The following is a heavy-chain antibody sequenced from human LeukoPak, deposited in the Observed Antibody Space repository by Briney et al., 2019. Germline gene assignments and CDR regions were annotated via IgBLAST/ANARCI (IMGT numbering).Heavy chain of an antibody. D-gene: IGHD3-10*01. V-gene: IGHV1-2*02. CDR3: ARVYGSGDYDDAFDI. J-gene: IGHJ3*02. CDR1: GYTFTGYY. Sequence: ASVKVSCKASGYTFTGYYMHWVRQAPGQGLEWMGWINPNSGGTNYAQKFQGRVTMTRDTSISTAYMELRSLRSDDTAVYYCARVYGSGDYDDAFDIWGQGTMVTVSS. CDR2: INPNSGGT.